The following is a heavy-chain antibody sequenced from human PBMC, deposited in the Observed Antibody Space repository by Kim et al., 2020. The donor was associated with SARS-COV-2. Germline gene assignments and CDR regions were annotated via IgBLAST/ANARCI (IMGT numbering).Heavy chain of an antibody. CDR2: ISYDGSNK. CDR1: GFTFSSYG. CDR3: AKVRQRIGNFDY. Sequence: GGSLRLSCAASGFTFSSYGMHWVRQAPGKGLEWVAVISYDGSNKYYADSVKGRFTISRDNSKNTLYLQMNSLRAEDTAVYYCAKVRQRIGNFDYWGQGTLVTVSS. V-gene: IGHV3-30*18. D-gene: IGHD1-26*01. J-gene: IGHJ4*02.